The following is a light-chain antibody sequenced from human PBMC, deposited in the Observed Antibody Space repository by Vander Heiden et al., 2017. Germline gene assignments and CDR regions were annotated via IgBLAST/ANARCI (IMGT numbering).Light chain of an antibody. CDR1: SRDFDNYNR. J-gene: IGLJ1*01. V-gene: IGLV2-18*01. Sequence: QSALTQPPSVSGSPGQSVTISCTGASRDFDNYNRVSWYQQPPGAAPRLLIYEVNNRPSGVPDRFSGSKSGNTASLTISGLQAEDEADYYCSLKTGLRVFGSGTKVTVL. CDR2: EVN. CDR3: SLKTGLRV.